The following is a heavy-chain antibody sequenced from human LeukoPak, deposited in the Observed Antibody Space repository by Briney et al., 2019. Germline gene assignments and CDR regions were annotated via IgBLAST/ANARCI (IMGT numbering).Heavy chain of an antibody. CDR2: ISSGGSTV. CDR3: ARGGSFVEY. V-gene: IGHV3-48*03. Sequence: GGSPRLSCAASGFTISNYEMHWVRRAPGKGLEWVSYISSGGSTVYYADSVKGRFTVSRDNAKNSLYLQMSSLRAEDTAVYYCARGGSFVEYWGQGTLVCVSS. D-gene: IGHD3-10*01. J-gene: IGHJ4*02. CDR1: GFTISNYE.